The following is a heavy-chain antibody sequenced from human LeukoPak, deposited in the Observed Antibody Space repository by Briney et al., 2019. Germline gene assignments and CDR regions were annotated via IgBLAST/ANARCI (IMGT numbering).Heavy chain of an antibody. CDR1: GGSTSNYF. CDR3: ARGLDP. V-gene: IGHV4-4*07. J-gene: IGHJ5*02. Sequence: SETLSLTCTVSGGSTSNYFCTWLRKSAGKGLEWIGRIHTSGSTNYNPSLKSRVTISVDTSKNQFSLKLSSVTAADTAVYYCARGLDPWGQGTLVTVSS. CDR2: IHTSGST.